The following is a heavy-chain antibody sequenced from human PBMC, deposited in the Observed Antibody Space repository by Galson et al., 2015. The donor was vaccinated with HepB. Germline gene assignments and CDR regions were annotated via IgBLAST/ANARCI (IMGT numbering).Heavy chain of an antibody. D-gene: IGHD6-19*01. Sequence: CAISGDSVSSNSAAWNWIRQSPSRGLEWLGRTYYRSKWHNDYTVSVKSRLTVNADTSKNQFSLQLNSVTPEDTAVYYCARAREGGWYFDYWGQGTLVTVSS. CDR2: TYYRSKWHN. V-gene: IGHV6-1*01. J-gene: IGHJ4*02. CDR1: GDSVSSNSAA. CDR3: ARAREGGWYFDY.